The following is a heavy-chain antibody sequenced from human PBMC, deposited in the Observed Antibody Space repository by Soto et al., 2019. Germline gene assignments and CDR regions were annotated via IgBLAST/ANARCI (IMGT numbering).Heavy chain of an antibody. V-gene: IGHV4-31*03. CDR1: GGSISSGGYY. CDR3: ARDGRIAGFDY. CDR2: TYYSGST. J-gene: IGHJ4*02. Sequence: QVQLQESGPGLVKPSQTLSLTCTVSGGSISSGGYYWSWIRQHPGKGLEWIGYTYYSGSTYYNPSLKSRVTIPVDTSKNQFSLKLSSVTAADTAVYYCARDGRIAGFDYWGQGTLVTVSS. D-gene: IGHD6-13*01.